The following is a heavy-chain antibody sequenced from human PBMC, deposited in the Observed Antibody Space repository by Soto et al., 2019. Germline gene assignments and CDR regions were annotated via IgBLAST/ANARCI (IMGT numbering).Heavy chain of an antibody. J-gene: IGHJ3*02. CDR2: ISSSGSTI. CDR3: ASCLRGYSYGHDAFDI. D-gene: IGHD5-18*01. V-gene: IGHV3-48*03. Sequence: EVQLVESGGGLVQPGGSLRLSCAASGFTFSSYEMNWVRQAPGKGLEWVSYISSSGSTIYYADSVKGRFTISRDNAKNSLYLQMNSLRAEDTAVYYCASCLRGYSYGHDAFDIWGQGTMVTVSS. CDR1: GFTFSSYE.